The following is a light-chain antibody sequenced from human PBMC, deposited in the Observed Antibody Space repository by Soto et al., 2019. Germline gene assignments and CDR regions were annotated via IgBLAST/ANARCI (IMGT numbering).Light chain of an antibody. Sequence: QSALTQPASVSGSPGQSITISCTGISSDVGGYNYVSWYQQHPGKAPKLMIYDVSNRPSGVSNRFSGSKSGNTASLTISGLQAEDEADYDCSSYTTSSPHVVFGGGTKLTVL. CDR3: SSYTTSSPHVV. V-gene: IGLV2-14*01. J-gene: IGLJ2*01. CDR2: DVS. CDR1: SSDVGGYNY.